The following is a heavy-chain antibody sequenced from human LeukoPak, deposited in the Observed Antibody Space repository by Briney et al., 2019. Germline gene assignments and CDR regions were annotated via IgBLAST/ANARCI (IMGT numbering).Heavy chain of an antibody. CDR3: ARMLGGGYTGLFDC. J-gene: IGHJ4*02. CDR1: GFTVSSNY. D-gene: IGHD3-10*02. Sequence: GGSLRLSCAASGFTVSSNYMSWVRQAPGKGLEWVSVIYSGGRPSYGDAVKGRFTMSRDNSKNTVYLQMNSLRAEDTAVYYCARMLGGGYTGLFDCWGQGTLVTVSS. V-gene: IGHV3-53*01. CDR2: IYSGGRP.